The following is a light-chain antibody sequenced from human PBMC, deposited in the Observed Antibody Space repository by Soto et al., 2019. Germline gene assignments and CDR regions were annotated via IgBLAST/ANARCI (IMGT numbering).Light chain of an antibody. CDR2: AAS. CDR1: QGISSY. CDR3: QQSTT. Sequence: IQLTQSPSSLSSSVGDRATITCRASQGISSYLAWYQHKPGQAPKLLIYAASTLQSGGPSSFSGSGSGTDFTLTHSSEQHEEFATYYCQQSTTFGGGTKVDI. V-gene: IGKV1-9*01. J-gene: IGKJ4*01.